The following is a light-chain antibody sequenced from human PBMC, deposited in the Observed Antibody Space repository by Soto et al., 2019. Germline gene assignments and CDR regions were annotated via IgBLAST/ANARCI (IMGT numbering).Light chain of an antibody. CDR3: QKYNSAPQT. J-gene: IGKJ1*01. V-gene: IGKV1-5*03. CDR2: KAS. CDR1: QTISSW. Sequence: DIQMTQCTSIVSGSXYDRVTITXXASQTISSWLAWYQQKPGKAPKLLIYKASTLKSGVPSRFSGSGSGTDFTLTISSLQPEDVETYYCQKYNSAPQTFGQGTKVDIK.